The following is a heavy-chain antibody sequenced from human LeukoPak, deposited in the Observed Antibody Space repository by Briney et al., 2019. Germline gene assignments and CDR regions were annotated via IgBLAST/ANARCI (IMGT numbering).Heavy chain of an antibody. D-gene: IGHD5-18*01. CDR2: ISGGST. J-gene: IGHJ4*02. CDR3: AKGGYNYGYVDY. V-gene: IGHV3-23*01. Sequence: GGSLRLSCAASGFTFSYYAMAWVRQAPGKGLEWVSSISGGSTYYADSVKGRFTISRDNSKNTLYLQMNSLRAEDTAVYYSAKGGYNYGYVDYWGQGTLVTVSS. CDR1: GFTFSYYA.